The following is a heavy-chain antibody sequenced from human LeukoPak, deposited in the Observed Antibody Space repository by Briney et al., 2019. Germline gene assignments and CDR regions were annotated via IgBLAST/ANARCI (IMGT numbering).Heavy chain of an antibody. J-gene: IGHJ4*02. V-gene: IGHV3-33*06. CDR2: IWYDGSNK. Sequence: GSLRLSCAAPGFTFSSYGMHWVRQAPGKGLEWVAVIWYDGSNKYYADSVKGRFTISRDNSKNTLYLQMNSLRAEDTAVYYCAKGGYDSSGFDYWGQGTLVTVSS. CDR3: AKGGYDSSGFDY. CDR1: GFTFSSYG. D-gene: IGHD3-22*01.